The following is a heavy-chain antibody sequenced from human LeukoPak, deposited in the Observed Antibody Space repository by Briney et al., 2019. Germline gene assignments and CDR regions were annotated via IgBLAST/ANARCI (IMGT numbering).Heavy chain of an antibody. CDR1: GGSISSADYY. J-gene: IGHJ5*02. CDR2: IYYSGST. CDR3: ARDPSEGWFDP. V-gene: IGHV4-31*03. Sequence: PSETLSLTCTVSGGSISSADYYWSWIRQHPGKGLEWIGYIYYSGSTYYNPSLKSRVTISVDTSKNQFSLKLSSVTAVDTAVYYCARDPSEGWFDPWGQGTLVTVSS.